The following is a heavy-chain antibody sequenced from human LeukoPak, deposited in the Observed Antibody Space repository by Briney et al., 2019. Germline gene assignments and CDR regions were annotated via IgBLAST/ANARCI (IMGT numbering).Heavy chain of an antibody. CDR3: ARDGDYGTFDI. J-gene: IGHJ3*02. CDR2: IYHSGST. D-gene: IGHD4-17*01. V-gene: IGHV4-38-2*02. CDR1: GGSISSYY. Sequence: PSETLSLTCTVSGGSISSYYWGWIRQPPGKGLEWIGSIYHSGSTYYNPSLKSRVTISVDTSKNQFSLKLSPVTAADTAVYYCARDGDYGTFDIWGQGTMVTVSS.